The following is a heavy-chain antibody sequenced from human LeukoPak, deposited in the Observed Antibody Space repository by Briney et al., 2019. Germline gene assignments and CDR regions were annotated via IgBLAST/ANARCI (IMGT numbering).Heavy chain of an antibody. CDR1: GGSISSGSYY. J-gene: IGHJ3*02. Sequence: PSQTLSLTCTVSGGSISSGSYYWGWIRQPPGKGLEWIGSIYYSGSTYYNPSLKSRVTISVDTSKNQFSLKLSSVTAADTAVYYCARPDGYNPSDAFDIWGQGTMVTVSS. V-gene: IGHV4-39*01. CDR3: ARPDGYNPSDAFDI. D-gene: IGHD5-24*01. CDR2: IYYSGST.